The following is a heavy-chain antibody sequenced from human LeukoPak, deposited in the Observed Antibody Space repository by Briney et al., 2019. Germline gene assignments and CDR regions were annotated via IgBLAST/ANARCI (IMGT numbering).Heavy chain of an antibody. J-gene: IGHJ5*02. CDR3: ARGSQWGDYAGFDP. D-gene: IGHD4-17*01. V-gene: IGHV4-34*01. CDR1: GGSFSNYY. Sequence: SETLSLTCAVYGGSFSNYYWTWIRQPPGKGLEWIGEGHHSGSTNCNPSLKTRVTISVDTSRSQFSLKLTSVTAADTAVYYCARGSQWGDYAGFDPWGQGTLVTVSS. CDR2: GHHSGST.